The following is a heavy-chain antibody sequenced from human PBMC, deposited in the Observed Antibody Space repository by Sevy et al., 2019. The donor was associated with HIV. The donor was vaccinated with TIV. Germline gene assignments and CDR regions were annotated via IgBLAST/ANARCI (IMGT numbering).Heavy chain of an antibody. D-gene: IGHD3-9*01. CDR3: VKDGTIDVLRYFDWLSAFDY. V-gene: IGHV3-64D*06. Sequence: GGSLRLSCSASGFTFSSYAMHWVRQAPGKGLEYVSAISSNGGSTYYADSVKGRFTISRDNSKNTLYLQMSSLRAEDTAVYYCVKDGTIDVLRYFDWLSAFDYWGQGTLVTVSS. J-gene: IGHJ4*02. CDR2: ISSNGGST. CDR1: GFTFSSYA.